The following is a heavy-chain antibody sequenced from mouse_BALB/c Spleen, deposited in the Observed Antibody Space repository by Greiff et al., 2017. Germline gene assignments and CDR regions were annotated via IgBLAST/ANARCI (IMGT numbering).Heavy chain of an antibody. J-gene: IGHJ2*01. Sequence: EVQGVESGPGLVKPSQSLSLTCTVTGYSITSDYAWNWIRQFPGNKLEWMGYISYSGSTSYNPSLKSRISITRDTSKNQFFLQLNSVTTEDTATYYCARSSDYSCFDYWGQGTTLTVSS. CDR2: ISYSGST. D-gene: IGHD1-1*01. V-gene: IGHV3-2*02. CDR3: ARSSDYSCFDY. CDR1: GYSITSDYA.